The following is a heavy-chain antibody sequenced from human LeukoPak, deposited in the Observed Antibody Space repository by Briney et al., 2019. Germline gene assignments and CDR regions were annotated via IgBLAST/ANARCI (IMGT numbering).Heavy chain of an antibody. Sequence: PGGSLRLSCAASGFTFSNYAMSWVRQAPGKGLEWVSAISNSGGSTYYTDSVKGRFTISRDNSKNSLYLQMNSLRADDTAVYYCAKGRWSPDYWGQGTLVTVSS. CDR3: AKGRWSPDY. CDR2: ISNSGGST. D-gene: IGHD1-1*01. CDR1: GFTFSNYA. V-gene: IGHV3-23*01. J-gene: IGHJ4*01.